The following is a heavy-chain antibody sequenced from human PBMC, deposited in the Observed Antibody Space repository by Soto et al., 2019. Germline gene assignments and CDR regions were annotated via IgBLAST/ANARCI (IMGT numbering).Heavy chain of an antibody. V-gene: IGHV1-69*04. D-gene: IGHD2-2*01. Sequence: ASVKVSCKASVGTFSSYAISWVRQAPGQGLEWMGRIIPILGIANYAQKFQGRVTITADKTTSADYMELRSLRSEDTEVYYCSREGVEGYCSSTSCYGGRSWFDPWGQGTLVTVSS. J-gene: IGHJ5*02. CDR3: SREGVEGYCSSTSCYGGRSWFDP. CDR2: IIPILGIA. CDR1: VGTFSSYA.